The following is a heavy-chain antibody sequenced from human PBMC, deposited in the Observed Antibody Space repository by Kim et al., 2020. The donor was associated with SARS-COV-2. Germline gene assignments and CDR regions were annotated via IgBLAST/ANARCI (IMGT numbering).Heavy chain of an antibody. J-gene: IGHJ4*02. D-gene: IGHD2-15*01. Sequence: KGRSTISRENAKNSLYLQMNSLRAGDTAVYYCARAPRYCSGGSCLSFPDYWGQGTLVTVSS. CDR3: ARAPRYCSGGSCLSFPDY. V-gene: IGHV3-13*01.